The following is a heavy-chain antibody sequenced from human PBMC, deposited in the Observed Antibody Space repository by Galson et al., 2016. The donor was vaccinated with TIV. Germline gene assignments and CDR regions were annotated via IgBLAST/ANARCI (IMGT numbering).Heavy chain of an antibody. CDR2: ITTTVPNT. Sequence: SLRLSCAASGFTFRSYTMNWVRQAPGKGLEWVSAITTTVPNTYYADSLKGRFTISRDNAKNSLFLQMNSLRVEDTGVYYCVRAGRGWYELDYWGQGTLVTVPS. V-gene: IGHV3-21*01. CDR3: VRAGRGWYELDY. CDR1: GFTFRSYT. J-gene: IGHJ4*02. D-gene: IGHD6-19*01.